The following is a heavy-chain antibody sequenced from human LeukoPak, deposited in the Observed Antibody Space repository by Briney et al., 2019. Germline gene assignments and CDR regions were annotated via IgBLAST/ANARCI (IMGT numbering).Heavy chain of an antibody. J-gene: IGHJ3*02. CDR1: GYSFTSYW. Sequence: GESLKISCKGSGYSFTSYWIGWVRQMPGKGLEWMGIIYPGDSDTRYSPSFQGQVTISADKSISTAYLQWSSLKAPDTAMYYCARPGYYDILTGYYAHDAFDIWGQGTMVTASS. CDR3: ARPGYYDILTGYYAHDAFDI. D-gene: IGHD3-9*01. CDR2: IYPGDSDT. V-gene: IGHV5-51*01.